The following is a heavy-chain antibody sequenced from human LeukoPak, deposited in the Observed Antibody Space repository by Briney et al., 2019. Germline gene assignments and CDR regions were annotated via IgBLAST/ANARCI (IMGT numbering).Heavy chain of an antibody. Sequence: PSETLSLTCTVSGGSIGSHYWSWIRQPPGKGLEWIGYIYYSGSTNYNPSLKSRVTISVDTSKNQFSLKLTSVTAADTAVYYCARLRDWFDPWGQGTLVTVSS. V-gene: IGHV4-59*11. J-gene: IGHJ5*02. CDR3: ARLRDWFDP. CDR2: IYYSGST. CDR1: GGSIGSHY.